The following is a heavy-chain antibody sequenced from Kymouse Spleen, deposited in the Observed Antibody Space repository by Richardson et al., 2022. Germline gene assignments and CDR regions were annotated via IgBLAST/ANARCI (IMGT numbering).Heavy chain of an antibody. J-gene: IGHJ4*02. Sequence: EVQLVESGGGLVQPGGSLKLSCAASGFTFSGSAMHWVRQASGKGLEWVGRIRSKANSYATAYAASVKGRFTISRDDSKNTAYLQMNSLKTEDTAVYYCTRQRGSGSYNFDYWGQGTLVTVSS. CDR2: IRSKANSYAT. D-gene: IGHD3-10*01. CDR1: GFTFSGSA. V-gene: IGHV3-73*02. CDR3: TRQRGSGSYNFDY.